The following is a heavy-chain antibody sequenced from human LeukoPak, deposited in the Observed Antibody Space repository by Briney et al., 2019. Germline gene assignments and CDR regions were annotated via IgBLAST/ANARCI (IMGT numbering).Heavy chain of an antibody. D-gene: IGHD5-24*01. CDR2: MNPNSGNT. CDR1: GYTFTSYD. CDR3: AKDGPESITGDI. Sequence: ASVKVSCKASGYTFTSYDINWVRQATGQGLGWMGWMNPNSGNTGYAQKFQGRVTMTRNTSISTAYMELGSLRSEDTAVYYCAKDGPESITGDIWGQGTMVTVSS. V-gene: IGHV1-8*01. J-gene: IGHJ3*02.